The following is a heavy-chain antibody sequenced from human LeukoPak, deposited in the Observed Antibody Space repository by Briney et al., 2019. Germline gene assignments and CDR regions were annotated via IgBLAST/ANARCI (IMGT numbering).Heavy chain of an antibody. CDR1: GSTVSRNY. CDR3: ARAGAYCGGDCYYAFDI. Sequence: PGGSLRLSCAVSGSTVSRNYMSWVRQAPGGGLEWVSIIYSAGDTYYADSVKGRFTISRNNSNNTLYLQMNNLRAEDSAVYFCARAGAYCGGDCYYAFDIWGQGTMVTVSS. J-gene: IGHJ3*02. V-gene: IGHV3-53*01. D-gene: IGHD2-21*01. CDR2: IYSAGDT.